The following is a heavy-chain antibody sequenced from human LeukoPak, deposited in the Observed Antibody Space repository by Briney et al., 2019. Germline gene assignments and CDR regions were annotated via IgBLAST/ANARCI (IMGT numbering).Heavy chain of an antibody. CDR1: VGSFWVYN. CDR3: ARVKLYYDLWSGYYTGLSYFDY. Sequence: SETLSLTCAVYVGSFWVYNWCWIRQHPGKGLEWVGEINNSGSTNYNLSLKSRVTISVDTSKNQFSLKLSSVTAADTALYYCARVKLYYDLWSGYYTGLSYFDYWGQGTLVTVSS. CDR2: INNSGST. V-gene: IGHV4-34*01. J-gene: IGHJ4*02. D-gene: IGHD3-3*01.